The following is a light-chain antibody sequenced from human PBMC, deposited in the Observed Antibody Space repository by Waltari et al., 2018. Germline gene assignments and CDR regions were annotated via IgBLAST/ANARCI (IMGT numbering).Light chain of an antibody. Sequence: QSVLTQPPSASGTPGQRVTISCSGSSSNIGSNYVYWYQQLPGTAPKLLIYRNNQRPSGVPDRFSGSKSGTSAALALSGLRSEDEAEYYCAAWDDSLSGRVVFGGGTKLTVL. CDR1: SSNIGSNY. V-gene: IGLV1-47*01. J-gene: IGLJ2*01. CDR2: RNN. CDR3: AAWDDSLSGRVV.